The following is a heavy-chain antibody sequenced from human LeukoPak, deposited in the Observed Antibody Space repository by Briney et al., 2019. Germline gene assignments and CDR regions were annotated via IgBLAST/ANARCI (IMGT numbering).Heavy chain of an antibody. Sequence: KSSETLSLTCTVSGGSISSYYWSWIRQPPGKGLEWIGYINYSGSTNYNPSLKSRVTISVDTSKNQFSLKLTSVTAADTAVYYCARHHHGVDVWGQGTTVTVSS. CDR2: INYSGST. J-gene: IGHJ6*02. CDR3: ARHHHGVDV. CDR1: GGSISSYY. V-gene: IGHV4-59*08.